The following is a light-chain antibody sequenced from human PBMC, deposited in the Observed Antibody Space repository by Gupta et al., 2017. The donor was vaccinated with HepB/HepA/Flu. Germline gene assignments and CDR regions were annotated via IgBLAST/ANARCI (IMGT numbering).Light chain of an antibody. CDR2: GNN. J-gene: IGLJ1*01. CDR3: QSYDNNLSGPNYV. CDR1: SSNIGAGYD. V-gene: IGLV1-40*01. Sequence: QSVLPQPPSVSGAPGQRVTISCTGSSSNIGAGYDVNWYQQLPGTAPKLLIYGNNNRPSGVPDRFSGSKSGTSASLAITGLQAEDEADYYCQSYDNNLSGPNYVFGTGTKVTVL.